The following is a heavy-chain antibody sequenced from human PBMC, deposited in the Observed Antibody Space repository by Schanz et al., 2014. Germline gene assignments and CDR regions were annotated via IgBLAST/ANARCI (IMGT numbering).Heavy chain of an antibody. CDR3: VRDELLWFGEVLSLDY. CDR1: GFTFTNYA. V-gene: IGHV3-23*01. CDR2: ISGSGAST. Sequence: EVQLMESGGGLVKPGGSLRLSCAASGFTFTNYAINWVRQAPGKGLEWVSGISGSGASTYYADSVKGRFTISRDNSNKTVDLQMNSLRAEDTALYYCVRDELLWFGEVLSLDYWGQGALVTVSS. D-gene: IGHD3-10*01. J-gene: IGHJ4*02.